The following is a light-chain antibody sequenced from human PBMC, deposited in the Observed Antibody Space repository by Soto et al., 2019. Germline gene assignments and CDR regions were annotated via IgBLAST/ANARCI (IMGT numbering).Light chain of an antibody. CDR2: AAS. J-gene: IGKJ5*01. CDR1: QSISMY. CDR3: QQSYSIPGT. Sequence: DIQMTQSPSSLSASVLYIVTITFRVSQSISMYLNLYQQRPGKAPKLLIYAASSLQSGVPSRFSGSGSGTDFTLTISSLQPEDFATYYCQQSYSIPGTFGQGTRLEIK. V-gene: IGKV1-39*01.